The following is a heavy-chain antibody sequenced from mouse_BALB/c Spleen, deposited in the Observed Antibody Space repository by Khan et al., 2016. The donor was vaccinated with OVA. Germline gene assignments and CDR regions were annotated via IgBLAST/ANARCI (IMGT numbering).Heavy chain of an antibody. V-gene: IGHV5-17*02. D-gene: IGHD1-2*01. CDR3: ASPVITTAKAAMDY. CDR2: ISSGSSTI. CDR1: GFTFSSFG. Sequence: EVQLVESGGGLVQPGGSRKLSCAASGFTFSSFGMHWVRQAPEKGLEWVAYISSGSSTIYYADSVKGRFTISRDNPKNTLFLQLTSLRSEDTAMYYCASPVITTAKAAMDYWGQGTSVTVSS. J-gene: IGHJ4*01.